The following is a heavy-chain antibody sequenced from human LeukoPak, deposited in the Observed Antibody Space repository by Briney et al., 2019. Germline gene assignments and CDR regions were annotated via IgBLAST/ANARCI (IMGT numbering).Heavy chain of an antibody. CDR3: ARVAVVTAIGYFDY. CDR2: IKQDGSEK. CDR1: GFTFSSYW. V-gene: IGHV3-7*01. Sequence: GGSLRLSCAASGFTFSSYWMSWVRQAPGKGLEWVAIIKQDGSEKYYVDSVKGRFTISRDNAKNSLYLQMNSLRAEDTAVYYCARVAVVTAIGYFDYWCQRTLVTVSS. J-gene: IGHJ4*02. D-gene: IGHD2-21*02.